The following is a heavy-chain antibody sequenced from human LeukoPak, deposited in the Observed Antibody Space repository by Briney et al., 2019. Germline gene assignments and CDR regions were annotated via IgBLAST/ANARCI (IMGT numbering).Heavy chain of an antibody. J-gene: IGHJ4*02. Sequence: ASVKVSCKVSGYTLTELSMHWVRQAPGKGLEWMGGFDPEDGETIYAQKFQGRVTTTEDTSTDTAYMELSSLRSEDTAVYYCATVAGWELPYFDYWGQGTLVTVSS. CDR3: ATVAGWELPYFDY. CDR2: FDPEDGET. D-gene: IGHD1-26*01. V-gene: IGHV1-24*01. CDR1: GYTLTELS.